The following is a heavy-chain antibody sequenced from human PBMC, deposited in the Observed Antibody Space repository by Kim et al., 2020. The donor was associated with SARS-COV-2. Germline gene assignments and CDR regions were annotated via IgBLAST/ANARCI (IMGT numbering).Heavy chain of an antibody. CDR1: GFTFSIYA. Sequence: GGSLRLSCAASGFTFSIYAMSWVRQAPGKVLEWVSSISGSAAGTYYADSVKGRFTISRDNSKNTLYLQMNSLRAEDTAVYFCAKDTADYGGTLDYWGQGT. D-gene: IGHD4-17*01. CDR2: ISGSAAGT. V-gene: IGHV3-23*01. J-gene: IGHJ4*02. CDR3: AKDTADYGGTLDY.